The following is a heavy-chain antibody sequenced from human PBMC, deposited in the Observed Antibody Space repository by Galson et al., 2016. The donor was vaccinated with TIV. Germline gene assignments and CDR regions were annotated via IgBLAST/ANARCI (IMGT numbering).Heavy chain of an antibody. CDR3: AKTIDVSGVLINYFYYGMDV. J-gene: IGHJ6*02. D-gene: IGHD3-3*01. CDR2: ISATGGST. V-gene: IGHV3-23*01. CDR1: GFTFRDYA. Sequence: SLRLSCAASGFTFRDYAMHWVRQAPGKGLEWVASISATGGSTFYTGSVKGRFTVSRDNSNDHLSLQMSRLRAEDTAVYYCAKTIDVSGVLINYFYYGMDVGGHGTTVTVSS.